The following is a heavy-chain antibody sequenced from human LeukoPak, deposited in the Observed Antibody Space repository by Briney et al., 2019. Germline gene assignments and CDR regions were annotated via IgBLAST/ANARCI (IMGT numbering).Heavy chain of an antibody. CDR3: AKDYNTMIRGVRAWGFDY. CDR1: GFTFSSYG. J-gene: IGHJ4*02. Sequence: AGGSLRLSCEASGFTFSSYGMHWVRQAPGAGLEWVAGISYDGSDKYYADSVKGRFTISRDNSKNTLHLQMNGLRPEDTAVYYCAKDYNTMIRGVRAWGFDYWGQGTLVTVSS. V-gene: IGHV3-30*18. D-gene: IGHD3-10*01. CDR2: ISYDGSDK.